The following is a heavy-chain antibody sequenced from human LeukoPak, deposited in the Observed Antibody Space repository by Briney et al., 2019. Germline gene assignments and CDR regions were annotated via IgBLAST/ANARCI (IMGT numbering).Heavy chain of an antibody. CDR1: GYSFTSYW. V-gene: IGHV5-51*01. J-gene: IGHJ5*02. CDR3: ARLRISMVRGVILPRDNWFDP. Sequence: GGSLKISCKGSGYSFTSYWIGWVRQMAGKGLEWMGIIYPGDSDTRYSPSFQGQVTISADKSISTAYLQWSSLKTSDTAMYYCARLRISMVRGVILPRDNWFDPWGQGTLVTVSS. CDR2: IYPGDSDT. D-gene: IGHD3-10*01.